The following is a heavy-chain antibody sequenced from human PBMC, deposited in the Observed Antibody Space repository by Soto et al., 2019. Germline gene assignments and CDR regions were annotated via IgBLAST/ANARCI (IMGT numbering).Heavy chain of an antibody. CDR3: ARSEYGGNSGYYYGMDV. CDR2: IIPIFGTA. CDR1: GGTFSSYA. D-gene: IGHD4-17*01. J-gene: IGHJ6*02. Sequence: APVKVSCKASGGTFSSYAISWVRQAPGQGLEWMGGIIPIFGTANYAQKFQGRVTITADESTSTAYMELSSLRSEDTAVYYCARSEYGGNSGYYYGMDVWGQGTTVTVSS. V-gene: IGHV1-69*13.